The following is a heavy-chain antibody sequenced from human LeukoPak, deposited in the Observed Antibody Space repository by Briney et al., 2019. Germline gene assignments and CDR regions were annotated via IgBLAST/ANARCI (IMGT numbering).Heavy chain of an antibody. J-gene: IGHJ4*02. Sequence: KPSETLSLTCTVSGGSISSTYYWDWIRQPPGQGLEWIGEIYHSGSTNYNPSLKSRVTISVDKSKNQFSLKLSSVTAADTAVYYCARGGYCSGSSCRPLINFDYWGQGTLVTVSS. CDR3: ARGGYCSGSSCRPLINFDY. CDR1: GGSISSTYY. V-gene: IGHV4-4*02. D-gene: IGHD2-15*01. CDR2: IYHSGST.